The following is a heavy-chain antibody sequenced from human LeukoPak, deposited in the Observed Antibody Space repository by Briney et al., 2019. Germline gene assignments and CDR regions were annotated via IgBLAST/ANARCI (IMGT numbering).Heavy chain of an antibody. V-gene: IGHV3-23*01. Sequence: QPGGSLRLPCAASGFTFRSYAMSGVRQGPGKGLEWGSDISGSGGTIYYADSVKGRFAISRDNSKNTVYLQMNSLRAEDTAVYYCAKEGTISRNYYFDYWGQGALVTVSS. CDR2: ISGSGGTI. CDR3: AKEGTISRNYYFDY. CDR1: GFTFRSYA. J-gene: IGHJ4*02. D-gene: IGHD1-14*01.